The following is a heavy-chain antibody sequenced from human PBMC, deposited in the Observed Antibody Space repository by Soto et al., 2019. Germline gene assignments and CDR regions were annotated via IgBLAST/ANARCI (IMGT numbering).Heavy chain of an antibody. J-gene: IGHJ6*02. CDR3: ASGGCSGGSCPYYYYGMDV. D-gene: IGHD2-15*01. V-gene: IGHV1-69*12. Sequence: QVQLVQSGAEVKKPGSSVKVSCKASGGTFSSYAISWVRQAPGQGLEWMGGIIPIFGTANYAQKFQGRVTITADESTSRAYMELSSLRSEDTAVYYCASGGCSGGSCPYYYYGMDVWGQGTTVTVPS. CDR2: IIPIFGTA. CDR1: GGTFSSYA.